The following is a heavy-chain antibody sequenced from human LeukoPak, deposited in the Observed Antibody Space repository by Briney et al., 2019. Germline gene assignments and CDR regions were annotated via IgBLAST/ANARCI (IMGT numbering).Heavy chain of an antibody. D-gene: IGHD3-22*01. CDR1: GLTVSGNL. V-gene: IGHV3-66*04. J-gene: IGHJ4*02. Sequence: PGGSLRLSCAASGLTVSGNLMSWVRQAPGKGLEWVSVIYRDGTTYYTDSVKGRFTISRDNSKNTLYLQMNSLRAEDTAIYYCAKLRPHDMEDYWGQRTLVTVSS. CDR2: IYRDGTT. CDR3: AKLRPHDMEDY.